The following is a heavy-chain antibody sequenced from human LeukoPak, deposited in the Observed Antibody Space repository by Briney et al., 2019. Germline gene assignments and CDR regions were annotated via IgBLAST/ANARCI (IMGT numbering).Heavy chain of an antibody. CDR1: GDSINSYY. CDR2: IYYSGST. V-gene: IGHV4-39*01. D-gene: IGHD5-24*01. J-gene: IGHJ4*02. CDR3: ARFDGYNNSFDY. Sequence: SETLSLTCTVSGDSINSYYWGWIRQPPGKGLEWIGSIYYSGSTYYNPSLKSRVTISVDTSKNQFSLKLSSVTAADTAVYYCARFDGYNNSFDYWGQGTLVTVSS.